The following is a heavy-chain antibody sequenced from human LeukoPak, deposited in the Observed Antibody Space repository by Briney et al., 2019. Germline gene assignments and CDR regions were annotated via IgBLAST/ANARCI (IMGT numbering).Heavy chain of an antibody. CDR3: ARTVVVVVAAPNWFDP. V-gene: IGHV4-39*01. D-gene: IGHD2-15*01. Sequence: SETLSLTCAVYGGSFSGYYWGWIRQPPGKGLEWIGSIYYSGSTYYNPSLKSRVTISVDMSKNQFSLKLSSVTAADTAVYYCARTVVVVVAAPNWFDPWGQGTLVTVSS. J-gene: IGHJ5*02. CDR2: IYYSGST. CDR1: GGSFSGYY.